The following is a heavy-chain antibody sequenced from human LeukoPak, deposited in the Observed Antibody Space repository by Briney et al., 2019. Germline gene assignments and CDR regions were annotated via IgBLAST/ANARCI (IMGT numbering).Heavy chain of an antibody. D-gene: IGHD6-6*01. CDR2: INSYSGNT. V-gene: IGHV1-18*01. Sequence: ASVKVSCKASGYPFPSYDISWVRQAPGQGLEWMGRINSYSGNTEYVQNLQGGVTMTTDTSTSTTYMELRSLRSDDTAVYYCARDIAARFDSWGQGTLVTVSS. CDR3: ARDIAARFDS. J-gene: IGHJ4*02. CDR1: GYPFPSYD.